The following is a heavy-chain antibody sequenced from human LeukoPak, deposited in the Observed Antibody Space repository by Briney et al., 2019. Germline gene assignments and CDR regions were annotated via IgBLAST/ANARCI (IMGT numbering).Heavy chain of an antibody. CDR3: ASRDKGYYYGMDV. CDR1: GFTVSGNY. V-gene: IGHV3-66*01. Sequence: GSLRLSCAASGFTVSGNYMSWVRQAPGKGLEWVSLLYSGGSTYYADSVKGRFSISRDNSKNTLYLQKNSLRAEDTAVYYCASRDKGYYYGMDVWGQGTTVTVSS. D-gene: IGHD5-24*01. J-gene: IGHJ6*02. CDR2: LYSGGST.